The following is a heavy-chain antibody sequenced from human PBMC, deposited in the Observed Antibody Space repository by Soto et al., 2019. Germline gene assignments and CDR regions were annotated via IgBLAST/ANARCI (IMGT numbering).Heavy chain of an antibody. V-gene: IGHV1-69*13. Sequence: ASVKVSCKASGGTFSTNTISWVRQAPGQGLEWMGGIMPIFGSANYTQKFQGRVTITADEYTRTVYMELSRLRSEDTAVYYCARQFDSDTSGYYYAYWGQGTLVTVSS. D-gene: IGHD3-22*01. CDR1: GGTFSTNT. CDR2: IMPIFGSA. CDR3: ARQFDSDTSGYYYAY. J-gene: IGHJ4*02.